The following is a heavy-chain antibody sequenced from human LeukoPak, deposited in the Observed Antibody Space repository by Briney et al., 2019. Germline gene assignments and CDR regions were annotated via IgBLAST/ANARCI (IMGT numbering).Heavy chain of an antibody. Sequence: SETLSLTCTVSGGSISSYYWSWLRQPPGKGLEWLGYIYYSGSTNYNPSLKSRVTISVDTSKNQFSLKLSSVTAADTAVYYCARRRGWLQTQEYFDYWGQGTLVTVSS. CDR3: ARRRGWLQTQEYFDY. J-gene: IGHJ4*02. CDR2: IYYSGST. V-gene: IGHV4-59*08. D-gene: IGHD5-24*01. CDR1: GGSISSYY.